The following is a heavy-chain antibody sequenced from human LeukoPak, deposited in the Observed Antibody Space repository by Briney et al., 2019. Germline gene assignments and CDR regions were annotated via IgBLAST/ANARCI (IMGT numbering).Heavy chain of an antibody. CDR1: GFTFSSYG. CDR3: AKQYYDSSGYYDY. V-gene: IGHV3-30*18. D-gene: IGHD3-22*01. J-gene: IGHJ4*02. Sequence: GGSLRLSCAASGFTFSSYGMHWVRQAPGKGPEWVAVISYDGSNKYYADSVKGRFTISRDNSKNTLYLQMNSLRAEDTAVYYCAKQYYDSSGYYDYWGQGTLVTVSS. CDR2: ISYDGSNK.